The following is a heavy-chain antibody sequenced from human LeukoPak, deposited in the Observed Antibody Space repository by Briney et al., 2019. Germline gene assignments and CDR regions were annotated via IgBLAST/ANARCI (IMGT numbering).Heavy chain of an antibody. CDR1: GFALSSHW. J-gene: IGHJ4*02. CDR3: ARGRYSGTTYYFDY. D-gene: IGHD5-12*01. V-gene: IGHV3-7*03. CDR2: VNRDGSET. Sequence: PGGSLRLSCAASGFALSSHWMTWVRQVPGRGPEWVANVNRDGSETYYLDSVKGRFTISKDNAKNSLYLQMNSLRAEDTAMYYCARGRYSGTTYYFDYWGQGTLVTVSS.